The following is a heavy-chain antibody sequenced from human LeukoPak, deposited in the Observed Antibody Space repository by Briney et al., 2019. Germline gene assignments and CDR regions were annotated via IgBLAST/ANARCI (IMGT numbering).Heavy chain of an antibody. J-gene: IGHJ4*02. CDR1: GYTLTELS. CDR3: AGGGPHSASLPLDY. D-gene: IGHD2-15*01. V-gene: IGHV1-24*01. Sequence: ASVEVSCKVSGYTLTELSMHWVRQAPGKGREWMGGFDPEDGETIYAQKFQGRVTMTEDTSTDTAYMELSSLRSEDTAVYYCAGGGPHSASLPLDYWGQGTLVTVSS. CDR2: FDPEDGET.